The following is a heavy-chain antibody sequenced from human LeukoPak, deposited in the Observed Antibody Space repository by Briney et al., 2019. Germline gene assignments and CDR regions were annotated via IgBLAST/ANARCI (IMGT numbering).Heavy chain of an antibody. CDR3: ARRGLGGYGYTLDY. V-gene: IGHV4-59*01. CDR1: GDSIGSYS. J-gene: IGHJ4*02. Sequence: SETLSLTCTVSGDSIGSYSWNWIRQPPGKGLEWIGHIHYSGSTNYHPSLKSRVTISVDTSKNQFSLKLSSVTAADTPVYYCARRGLGGYGYTLDYWGQGTLVTVSS. D-gene: IGHD5-18*01. CDR2: IHYSGST.